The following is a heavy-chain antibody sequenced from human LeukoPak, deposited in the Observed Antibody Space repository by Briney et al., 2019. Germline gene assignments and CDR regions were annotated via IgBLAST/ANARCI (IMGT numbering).Heavy chain of an antibody. V-gene: IGHV5-51*01. CDR2: IYPGDSDT. Sequence: GESLKISCKGSGYIFTSYWIGWVRQMPGKGLEWMGIIYPGDSDTRYSPSFQGQVTISADKSISTAYLQWSSLKASDTAMYYCARQIYYDFWSALDGLDPWGQGTLVTVSS. D-gene: IGHD3-3*01. CDR1: GYIFTSYW. J-gene: IGHJ5*02. CDR3: ARQIYYDFWSALDGLDP.